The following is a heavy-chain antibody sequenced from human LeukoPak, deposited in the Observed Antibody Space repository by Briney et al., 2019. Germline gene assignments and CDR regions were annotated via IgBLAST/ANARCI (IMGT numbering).Heavy chain of an antibody. CDR3: AKVWRPSYYYDSSGYYYGSNSGDY. CDR2: ISGSGGST. V-gene: IGHV3-23*01. CDR1: GFTFSSYA. D-gene: IGHD3-22*01. Sequence: GGSLRLSCAASGFTFSSYAMSWVRQAPGKGLEWVSAISGSGGSTYYADSVKGRFTISRDNSKNTLYLQMNSLRVEDTAVYYCAKVWRPSYYYDSSGYYYGSNSGDYWGQGTLVTVSS. J-gene: IGHJ4*02.